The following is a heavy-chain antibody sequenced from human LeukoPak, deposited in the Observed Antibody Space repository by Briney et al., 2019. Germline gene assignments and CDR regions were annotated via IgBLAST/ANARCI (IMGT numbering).Heavy chain of an antibody. CDR1: GLTFSSYR. D-gene: IGHD3-16*01. J-gene: IGHJ4*02. V-gene: IGHV3-21*01. Sequence: GGSLRLSCAASGLTFSSYRMNWVRQAPGKGLEWVSSISSSGNYVYYADSVKGRFTISRDNAKNSLYLQMNSLRAEDTAVYYCARSGGGMDDYWGQGTLVTVSS. CDR2: ISSSGNYV. CDR3: ARSGGGMDDY.